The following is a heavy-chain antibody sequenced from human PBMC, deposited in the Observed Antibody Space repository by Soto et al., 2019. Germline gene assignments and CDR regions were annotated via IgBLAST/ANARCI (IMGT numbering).Heavy chain of an antibody. D-gene: IGHD3-3*01. J-gene: IGHJ6*02. CDR2: IYSGGST. CDR3: ARDLSGDFWRGYYYYGMDV. CDR1: GFTVSSNY. Sequence: GGSLRLSCAASGFTVSSNYMSWVRQALGKGLEWVSVIYSGGSTYYADSVKGRFTISRDNSKNTLYLQMNSLRAEDTAVYYCARDLSGDFWRGYYYYGMDVWGQGTTVTVSS. V-gene: IGHV3-66*01.